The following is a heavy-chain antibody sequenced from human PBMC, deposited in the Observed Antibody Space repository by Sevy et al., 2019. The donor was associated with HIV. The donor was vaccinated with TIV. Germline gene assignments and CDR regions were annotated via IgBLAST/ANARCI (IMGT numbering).Heavy chain of an antibody. CDR1: GFTFSSYE. CDR2: ISSSGSTI. J-gene: IGHJ4*02. V-gene: IGHV3-48*03. CDR3: ARLYGDYADY. D-gene: IGHD2-2*02. Sequence: GGSLRLSCAASGFTFSSYEMNWVRQAPGKGLEWVSYISSSGSTIYYADSVKGRFTISRDNAKNSLYLQMNSLRAEDTAVYYCARLYGDYADYWGQGTLVTVSS.